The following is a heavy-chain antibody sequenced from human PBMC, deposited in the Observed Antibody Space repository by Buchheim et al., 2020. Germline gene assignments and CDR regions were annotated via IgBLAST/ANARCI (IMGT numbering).Heavy chain of an antibody. D-gene: IGHD3-16*01. J-gene: IGHJ4*02. V-gene: IGHV4-31*03. CDR2: VYSSGVT. CDR1: GASISSGNYY. Sequence: QVQLQESGPGLVKPAQTLSLICSVSGASISSGNYYWNWIRQRPGQGLEWIGYVYSSGVTYYSPSLRSRLALSLDTSQNQFSLRLRSVTAAYTAVYYCATSRRGTPLVDWGQGSL. CDR3: ATSRRGTPLVD.